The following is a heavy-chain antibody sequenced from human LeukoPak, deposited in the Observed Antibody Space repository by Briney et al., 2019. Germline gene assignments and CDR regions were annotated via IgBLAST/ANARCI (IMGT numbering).Heavy chain of an antibody. V-gene: IGHV3-53*01. CDR3: ATYSGAHHKTFDD. CDR2: IYSGGTT. Sequence: PGGSLRLSCAASGFTVSSNYMSWVRQAPGKGLEWVSVIYSGGTTYNADSVKGRFTISRDNSKNTLYLQMNSLRAEDTAVYYCATYSGAHHKTFDDWGQGTLVTVSS. CDR1: GFTVSSNY. D-gene: IGHD1-26*01. J-gene: IGHJ4*02.